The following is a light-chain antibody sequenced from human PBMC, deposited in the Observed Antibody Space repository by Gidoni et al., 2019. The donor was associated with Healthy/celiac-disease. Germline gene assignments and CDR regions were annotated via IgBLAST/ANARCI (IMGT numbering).Light chain of an antibody. CDR2: TAS. Sequence: DIQMPESPSTLSASVGDSVTITCRASQGISSWLAWYQQKPGKAPKLLIYTASSLESGVPSRFSGSGSGTEFTLTISSLQPDDFATYYCQQYNSYLYTFGQGTKLEIK. V-gene: IGKV1-5*03. CDR3: QQYNSYLYT. CDR1: QGISSW. J-gene: IGKJ2*01.